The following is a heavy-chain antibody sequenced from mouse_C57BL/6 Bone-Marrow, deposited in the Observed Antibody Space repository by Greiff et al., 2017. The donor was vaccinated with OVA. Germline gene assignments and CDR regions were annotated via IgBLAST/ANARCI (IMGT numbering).Heavy chain of an antibody. CDR2: ISYSGST. CDR1: GYSITSDY. V-gene: IGHV3-8*01. D-gene: IGHD2-1*01. Sequence: EVKLLESGPGLAKPSQTLSLTCSVTGYSITSDYWNWIRKFPGNKLEYMGYISYSGSTYYNPSLKSRISITRDTSKNQYYLQLNSVTTEDTATYYCARFYGNTPYAMDYWGQGTSVTVSS. CDR3: ARFYGNTPYAMDY. J-gene: IGHJ4*01.